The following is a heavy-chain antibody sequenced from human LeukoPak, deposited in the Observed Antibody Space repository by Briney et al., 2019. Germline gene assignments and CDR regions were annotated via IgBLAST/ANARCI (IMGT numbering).Heavy chain of an antibody. CDR3: ARDGEAHYDYVWGDY. CDR1: GGSISSNH. J-gene: IGHJ4*02. CDR2: ISSSSSTI. D-gene: IGHD3-16*01. V-gene: IGHV3-48*01. Sequence: LSLTCAVSGGSISSNHWWNWVRQAPGKGLEWVSYISSSSSTIYYADSEKGRFTISRDNAKNSLYLQMNSLRAEDTAVYYCARDGEAHYDYVWGDYWGQGTLVTVSS.